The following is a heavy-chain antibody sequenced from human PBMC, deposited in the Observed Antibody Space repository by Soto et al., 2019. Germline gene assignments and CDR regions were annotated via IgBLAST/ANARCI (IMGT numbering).Heavy chain of an antibody. CDR1: GGSISSYY. CDR3: ARNHDA. Sequence: PSETLSLTCTVSGGSISSYYWSWIRQPPGKGLEWIGYIYYSGSTNYNPSLKSRVTISVDTSKNQFSLKLSSVTAADTAVYYCARNHDACGQGTLVTVAS. V-gene: IGHV4-59*08. CDR2: IYYSGST. J-gene: IGHJ5*02.